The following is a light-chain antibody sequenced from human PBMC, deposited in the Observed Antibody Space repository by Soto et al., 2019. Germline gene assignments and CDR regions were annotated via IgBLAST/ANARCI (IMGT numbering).Light chain of an antibody. CDR2: EVS. V-gene: IGLV2-14*01. CDR1: SSDIGDYNY. J-gene: IGLJ1*01. Sequence: SVLTHPASVSGSPGQSITISCTGTSSDIGDYNYVSWYQQHPGKARKLMIYEVSNRPSGISNRFSGSKSGNTASLTISGLQADDEADYYCSSYTSTSSYVFGTGTKVTVL. CDR3: SSYTSTSSYV.